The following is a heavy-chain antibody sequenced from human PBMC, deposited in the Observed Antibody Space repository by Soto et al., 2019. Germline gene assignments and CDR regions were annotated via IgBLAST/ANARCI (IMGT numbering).Heavy chain of an antibody. J-gene: IGHJ4*02. Sequence: SGPTLVNPTQTLTLTCTFSGFSLSTSGVGVGWIRQPPGKALEWLALIYWNDDKRYSPSLKTRLTISKDTSKNQVVLTMTNMDPVDTATYYCARTRDYGSGSYAIDYWGQGTLVTVSS. CDR2: IYWNDDK. CDR1: GFSLSTSGVG. CDR3: ARTRDYGSGSYAIDY. D-gene: IGHD3-10*01. V-gene: IGHV2-5*01.